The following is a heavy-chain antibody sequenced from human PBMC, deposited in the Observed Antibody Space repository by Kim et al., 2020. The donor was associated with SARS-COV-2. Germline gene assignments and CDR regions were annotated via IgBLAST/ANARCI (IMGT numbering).Heavy chain of an antibody. V-gene: IGHV3-7*03. D-gene: IGHD3-10*01. CDR2: IKEDGRTK. Sequence: GGSLRLSCVESGITSSSYWLTWVRQAPGKGLEWVANIKEDGRTKYYVDSVKGRFTISRDNAQNSLYLQMNSLRTEDTAIYFCARARALVRGAISGFDIWG. J-gene: IGHJ3*02. CDR1: GITSSSYW. CDR3: ARARALVRGAISGFDI.